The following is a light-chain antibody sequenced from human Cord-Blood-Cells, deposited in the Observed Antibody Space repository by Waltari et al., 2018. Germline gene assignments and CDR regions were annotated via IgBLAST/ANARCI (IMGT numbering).Light chain of an antibody. J-gene: IGKJ3*01. V-gene: IGKV1-39*01. Sequence: DIQMTQSPSSLSASVGDRATITCRASQSISSYLNWYQQKPGKPPKLLIYAASRLQSGVPSRFSGSGSGTDFTLTISSLQPEDFATYYCQQSYSTPFTFGPGTKVDIK. CDR3: QQSYSTPFT. CDR1: QSISSY. CDR2: AAS.